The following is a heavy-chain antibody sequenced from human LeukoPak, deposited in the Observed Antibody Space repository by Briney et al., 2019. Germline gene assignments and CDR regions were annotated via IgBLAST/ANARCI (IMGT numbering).Heavy chain of an antibody. CDR2: IYTSGST. J-gene: IGHJ4*02. CDR1: GGSISSYY. Sequence: SETLSLTCTVSGGSISSYYWSWLRQPAGKGLEWTGRIYTSGSTNYNPSLKSRVTMSVDTSKNQFSLKLSSVTAADTAVYYCARASKYYDSSGPIDYWGQGTLVTVSS. V-gene: IGHV4-4*07. CDR3: ARASKYYDSSGPIDY. D-gene: IGHD3-22*01.